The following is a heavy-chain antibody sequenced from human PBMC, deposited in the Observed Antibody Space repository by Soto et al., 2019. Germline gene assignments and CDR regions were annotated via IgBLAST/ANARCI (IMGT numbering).Heavy chain of an antibody. Sequence: QVQLVQSGAEVKKPGASVKVSCKASGYTFTSYDINWVRQATGQGLEWMGWMNPNSCNTGYAQKFQGRVTMTRNTSLTTAYMELSSLRSEDTTVYYCAKEMTTRGMDLLGQGTPVTVSS. V-gene: IGHV1-8*01. D-gene: IGHD1-1*01. J-gene: IGHJ6*02. CDR3: AKEMTTRGMDL. CDR1: GYTFTSYD. CDR2: MNPNSCNT.